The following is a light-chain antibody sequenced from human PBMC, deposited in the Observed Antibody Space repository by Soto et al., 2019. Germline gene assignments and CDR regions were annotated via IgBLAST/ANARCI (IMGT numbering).Light chain of an antibody. CDR1: SSDVGGYNY. CDR2: DVS. CDR3: NSYASSRSDI. J-gene: IGLJ1*01. Sequence: QSALTQPASVSGSPGQSITISCTGTSSDVGGYNYVSWYQQHPGKAPKLLIYDVSNRPSGVSNRFSGSKSGNTASLTISGLQAEDEAYYYCNSYASSRSDIFGTGTKVTVL. V-gene: IGLV2-14*01.